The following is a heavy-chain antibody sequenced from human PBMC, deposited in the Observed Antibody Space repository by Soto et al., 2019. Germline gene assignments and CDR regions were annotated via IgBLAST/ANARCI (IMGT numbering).Heavy chain of an antibody. J-gene: IGHJ6*02. D-gene: IGHD1-1*01. CDR3: AADIWNRRYYYYGMDV. CDR1: GFTFTSSA. Sequence: ASVKVSCKASGFTFTSSAVQWVRQARGQRLEWIGWIVVGSGNTNYAQKFQERVTITRDMSTSTAYMELSSLRSEDTAVYYCAADIWNRRYYYYGMDVWGQGTTVTVSS. V-gene: IGHV1-58*01. CDR2: IVVGSGNT.